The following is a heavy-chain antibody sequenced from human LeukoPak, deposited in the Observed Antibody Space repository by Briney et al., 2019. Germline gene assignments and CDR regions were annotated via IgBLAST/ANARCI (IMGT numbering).Heavy chain of an antibody. D-gene: IGHD2-15*01. Sequence: SETLSLTCTVSGGSISSYYWSWIRQPPGKGLEWIGYMYYSGSTNYNPSLKSRVIISVDTSKNQFSLKLSSVTAADTAVYYCARADRDCSGGSCYIFDYWGQGTLVTVSS. CDR2: MYYSGST. CDR1: GGSISSYY. V-gene: IGHV4-59*01. J-gene: IGHJ4*02. CDR3: ARADRDCSGGSCYIFDY.